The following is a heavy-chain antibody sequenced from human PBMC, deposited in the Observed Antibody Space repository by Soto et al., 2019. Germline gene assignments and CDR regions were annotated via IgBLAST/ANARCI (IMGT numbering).Heavy chain of an antibody. CDR2: IYYSGST. CDR3: ARADIVVVPAGVGFDP. J-gene: IGHJ5*02. Sequence: SDTLSLTSEVSGGSISSRDYSWGWIRQPLGKGLEWIGNIYYSGSTYYTPSLKSRVTISVDTSKNQFSLKLSSVTAADTAVYYCARADIVVVPAGVGFDPWGQGTLVTVS. D-gene: IGHD2-2*01. CDR1: GGSISSRDYS. V-gene: IGHV4-39*01.